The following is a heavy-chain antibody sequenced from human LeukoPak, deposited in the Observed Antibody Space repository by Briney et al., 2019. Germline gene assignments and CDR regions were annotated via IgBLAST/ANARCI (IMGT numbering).Heavy chain of an antibody. CDR2: MNPNSGNT. D-gene: IGHD3-3*01. Sequence: ASVKVSCKASGYTFTSYDINWVRQATGQGLEWMGWMNPNSGNTGYAQKFRGRVTMTRNTSISTAYMELSSLRSEDTAVYYCARRWGVVTAEYYYYYYMDVWGKGTTVTVSS. CDR3: ARRWGVVTAEYYYYYYMDV. V-gene: IGHV1-8*01. CDR1: GYTFTSYD. J-gene: IGHJ6*03.